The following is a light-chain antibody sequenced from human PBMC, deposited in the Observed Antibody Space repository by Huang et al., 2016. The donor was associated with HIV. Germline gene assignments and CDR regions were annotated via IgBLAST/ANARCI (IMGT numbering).Light chain of an antibody. CDR3: HQYNNWLLS. CDR2: GSS. CDR1: RSVSTH. Sequence: EIVMTQSPATLSVSPGQRVTLSCRANRSVSTHLAWYQQRHGQAPRLLIYGSSTRATGVPARFSGSGSGTDFSLTISSLQSEDFALYYCHQYNNWLLSFGGGTRV. V-gene: IGKV3-15*01. J-gene: IGKJ4*01.